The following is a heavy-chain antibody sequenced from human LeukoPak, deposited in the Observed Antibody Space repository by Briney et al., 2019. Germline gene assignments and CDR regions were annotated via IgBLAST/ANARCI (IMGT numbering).Heavy chain of an antibody. D-gene: IGHD3-3*01. Sequence: GGSLRLSCAASGFTFSDYYMNWIRQAPGKGLEWVSYISSSGSNKYYADSVKGRFTISRDNAKNSLFLQMNGLRAEDTAVYYCARGVDDFWSGYPIDYWGQGTLVTVSS. V-gene: IGHV3-11*01. CDR3: ARGVDDFWSGYPIDY. CDR2: ISSSGSNK. CDR1: GFTFSDYY. J-gene: IGHJ4*02.